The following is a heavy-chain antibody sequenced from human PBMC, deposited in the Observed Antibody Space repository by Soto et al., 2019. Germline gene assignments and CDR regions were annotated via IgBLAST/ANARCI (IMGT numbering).Heavy chain of an antibody. Sequence: SATVACKASGYNFNTFDIYCVRQATGHGLEWMVWMNPNSGNTGYAQELRGRVPITRNTSNTTAYMELTSLTSDDTGVYYCAGGTFRYWGQGTLLTDSS. CDR1: GYNFNTFD. J-gene: IGHJ4*02. V-gene: IGHV1-8*02. CDR2: MNPNSGNT. CDR3: AGGTFRY.